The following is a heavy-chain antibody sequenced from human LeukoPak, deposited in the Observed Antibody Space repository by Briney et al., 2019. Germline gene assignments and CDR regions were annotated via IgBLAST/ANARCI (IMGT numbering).Heavy chain of an antibody. CDR2: IDTSSSYL. Sequence: GGSLKLSCAASGFSFSTYTMNWVRQAPGKGLEWVSSIDTSSSYLFYTDSVRGRFTISRDNAKNSLYLQMNSLRAEDTAVYYCARVIVGYSSIWSRIPRSSGYFDYWGQGTLVTVSS. J-gene: IGHJ4*02. D-gene: IGHD6-13*01. CDR1: GFSFSTYT. CDR3: ARVIVGYSSIWSRIPRSSGYFDY. V-gene: IGHV3-21*01.